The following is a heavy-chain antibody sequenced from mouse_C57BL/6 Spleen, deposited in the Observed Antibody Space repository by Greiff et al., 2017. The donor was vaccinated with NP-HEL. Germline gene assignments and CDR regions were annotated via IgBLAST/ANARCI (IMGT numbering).Heavy chain of an antibody. CDR2: ISYDGSN. CDR3: ARDLLLEFYYFDY. CDR1: GYSITSGYY. J-gene: IGHJ2*01. D-gene: IGHD1-1*01. Sequence: VQLQQSGPGLVKPSQSLSLTCSVTGYSITSGYYWNWIRQFPGNKLEWMGYISYDGSNNYNPSLKNRISITRDTSKNQFFLKLNSVTTEDTATYYCARDLLLEFYYFDYWGQGTTLTVSS. V-gene: IGHV3-6*01.